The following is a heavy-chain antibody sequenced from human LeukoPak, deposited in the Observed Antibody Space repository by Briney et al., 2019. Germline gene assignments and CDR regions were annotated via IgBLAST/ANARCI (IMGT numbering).Heavy chain of an antibody. J-gene: IGHJ4*02. V-gene: IGHV3-21*01. Sequence: GGSLRLSCAASGFTLSSYIMNWVRQAPGKGLEWVSSISGSSSYIYYADSVKGRFTISRDNAKKSLFLQMNSLRAEDTAVYYCARQLWFGELYTGYFDYWGQGTLVTVSS. D-gene: IGHD3-10*01. CDR1: GFTLSSYI. CDR2: ISGSSSYI. CDR3: ARQLWFGELYTGYFDY.